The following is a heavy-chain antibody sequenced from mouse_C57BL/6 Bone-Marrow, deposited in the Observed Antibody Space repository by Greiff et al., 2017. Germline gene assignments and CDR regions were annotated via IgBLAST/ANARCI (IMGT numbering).Heavy chain of an antibody. D-gene: IGHD1-1*01. J-gene: IGHJ4*01. Sequence: VQLKESGAELVRPGASVKLSCTASGFNIKDDYMHWVKQRPEKSLEWIGWIDPENGDTEYASKFQGKATITADTSSNTAYLQLSSLTSEDTAVYYGTTLDYYGSSYVFFAMYYWGQGTSGTVAS. V-gene: IGHV14-4*01. CDR3: TTLDYYGSSYVFFAMYY. CDR1: GFNIKDDY. CDR2: IDPENGDT.